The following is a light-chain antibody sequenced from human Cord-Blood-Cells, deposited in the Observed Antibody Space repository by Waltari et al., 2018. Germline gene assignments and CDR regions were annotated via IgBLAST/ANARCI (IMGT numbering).Light chain of an antibody. CDR3: SSYTSSSNVV. CDR2: DVS. CDR1: SSDVGGYNY. Sequence: QSALTQPASVSGSPGQSITISCTGTSSDVGGYNYVSWYQQHPGKAPKLMIYDVSNRPSRFSNRFSGSKSGNTASLTISGLQAEDEADYYCSSYTSSSNVVFGGGTKLTVL. V-gene: IGLV2-14*01. J-gene: IGLJ2*01.